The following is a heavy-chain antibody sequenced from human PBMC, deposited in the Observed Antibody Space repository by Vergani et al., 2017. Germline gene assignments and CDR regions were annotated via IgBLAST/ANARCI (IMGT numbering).Heavy chain of an antibody. CDR1: GFTFSSYA. CDR2: ISYDGSNK. J-gene: IGHJ6*03. D-gene: IGHD3-9*01. Sequence: QVQLVQSGAEVKKPGASVKVSCKASGFTFSSYAMHWVRQAPGKGQEWVAVISYDGSNKYYADSVKGRFTISRDNSKNTLYLQMNSLRAEDTAVYYCARMNTYYDILTGYMDVWGKGTTVTVSS. V-gene: IGHV3-30*01. CDR3: ARMNTYYDILTGYMDV.